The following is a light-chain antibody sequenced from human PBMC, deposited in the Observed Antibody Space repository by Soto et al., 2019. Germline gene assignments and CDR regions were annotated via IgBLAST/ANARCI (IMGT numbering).Light chain of an antibody. Sequence: EIVMTQSPATLSVSPGEGATLSCRASQTISNSLAWYQQKPGQAPRLLIYDASALPTDIPTRFSGSGYGTEFTLTISSLQSEDFAFYFCQPYKIWPPAFGQGTKVEMK. V-gene: IGKV3-15*01. J-gene: IGKJ1*01. CDR1: QTISNS. CDR3: QPYKIWPPA. CDR2: DAS.